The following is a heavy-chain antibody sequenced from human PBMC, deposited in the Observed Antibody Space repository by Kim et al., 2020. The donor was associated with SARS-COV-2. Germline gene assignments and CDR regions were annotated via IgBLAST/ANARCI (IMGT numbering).Heavy chain of an antibody. CDR3: ARRRYTSNWYYFDY. V-gene: IGHV3-74*01. Sequence: GGSLRLSCVASGFTFSSDWMHWVRQAPGKGLVLVSRINGDGSSTNYADSVKGRFTISRDNAKNTLYLQMNSLRAEDTAVYYCARRRYTSNWYYFDYWGQGTLVTVSS. CDR2: INGDGSST. J-gene: IGHJ4*02. D-gene: IGHD6-13*01. CDR1: GFTFSSDW.